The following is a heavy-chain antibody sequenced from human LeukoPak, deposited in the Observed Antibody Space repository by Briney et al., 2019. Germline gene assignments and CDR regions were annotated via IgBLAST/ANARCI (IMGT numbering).Heavy chain of an antibody. CDR1: GGTFSSYA. J-gene: IGHJ4*02. CDR3: ARGGFTMIVVEEGGYYFDY. D-gene: IGHD3-22*01. V-gene: IGHV1-69*13. CDR2: IIPIFGTA. Sequence: ASVKVSCKASGGTFSSYAISWVRQAPGQGLEWMGGIIPIFGTANYAQKFQGRVTITADESTSTAYTELSSLRSEDTAVYYCARGGFTMIVVEEGGYYFDYWGQGTLVTVSS.